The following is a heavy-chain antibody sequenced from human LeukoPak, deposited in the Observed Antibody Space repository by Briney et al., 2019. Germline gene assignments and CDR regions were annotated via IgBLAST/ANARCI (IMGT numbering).Heavy chain of an antibody. Sequence: SETLSLTCTVSGGSISSGDYYWSWIRQPPGKGLEWIGYIYYSGSTYYNPSLKSRVTISVDTSKNQFSLKLSSVTAADTAVYYRARGGCSSTSCYPRYFDYWGQGTLVTVSS. D-gene: IGHD2-2*01. CDR2: IYYSGST. V-gene: IGHV4-30-4*01. J-gene: IGHJ4*02. CDR1: GGSISSGDYY. CDR3: ARGGCSSTSCYPRYFDY.